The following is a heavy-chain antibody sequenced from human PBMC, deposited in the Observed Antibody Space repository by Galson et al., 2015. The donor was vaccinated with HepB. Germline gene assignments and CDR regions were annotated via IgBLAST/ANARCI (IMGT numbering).Heavy chain of an antibody. Sequence: SLRLSCAAFGFTFSSCAMSWVRQAPGKGLEWVSAISGSGGSTYYADSVKGRFTISRDNSKNTLYLQMDSLRAEDTAVYYCAREGDSSWVGASHDAFDIWGQGTMVTVSS. D-gene: IGHD3-22*01. CDR2: ISGSGGST. CDR3: AREGDSSWVGASHDAFDI. J-gene: IGHJ3*02. V-gene: IGHV3-23*01. CDR1: GFTFSSCA.